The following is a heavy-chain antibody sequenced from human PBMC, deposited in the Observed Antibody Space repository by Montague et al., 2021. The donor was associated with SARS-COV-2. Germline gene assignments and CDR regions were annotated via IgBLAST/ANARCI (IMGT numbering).Heavy chain of an antibody. V-gene: IGHV4-61*02. CDR2: IYTSGST. CDR3: ARDAGIAATGLNWFDP. Sequence: TLSLTCTVSGGSISSGSYFWSWIRQPAGKGLEWIGRIYTSGSTNYNPSLKSRVTISVDTSKNQFSLKLSSVTAADTAVCYCARDAGIAATGLNWFDPWGQGTLVTVSS. CDR1: GGSISSGSYF. D-gene: IGHD6-13*01. J-gene: IGHJ5*02.